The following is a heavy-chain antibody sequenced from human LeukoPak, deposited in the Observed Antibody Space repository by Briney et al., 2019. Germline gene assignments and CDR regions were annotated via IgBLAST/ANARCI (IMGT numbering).Heavy chain of an antibody. D-gene: IGHD1-26*01. J-gene: IGHJ4*02. CDR1: GFTFSSYA. Sequence: GGSLRLSCAASGFTFSSYAMSWGRQAPGKGLEWVSAIDAGGGNTYYADSVKGRFTISRDNSKNTVYLQMNSLRAEDTAVYYCAKVIGIVDPFDYWGQGILVTVSS. V-gene: IGHV3-23*01. CDR2: IDAGGGNT. CDR3: AKVIGIVDPFDY.